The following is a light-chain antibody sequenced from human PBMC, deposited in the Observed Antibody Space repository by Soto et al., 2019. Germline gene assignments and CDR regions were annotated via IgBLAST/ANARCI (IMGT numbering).Light chain of an antibody. V-gene: IGKV3-20*01. CDR3: KQYGSSPT. J-gene: IGKJ1*01. CDR1: QSVSSSY. CDR2: GAS. Sequence: ELVLTQSPGTLSLSPGERATLSCRASQSVSSSYLAWYQQKPGQAPRLLIYGASSRATGIPDRFSGSGSGTDFTLTISRLEPEDFAVYYCKQYGSSPTFGQGTKVDI.